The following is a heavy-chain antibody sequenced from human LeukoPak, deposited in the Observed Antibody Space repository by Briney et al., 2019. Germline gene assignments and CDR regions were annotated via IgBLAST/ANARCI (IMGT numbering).Heavy chain of an antibody. CDR2: IIPILGIA. D-gene: IGHD3-22*01. J-gene: IGHJ4*02. CDR1: GGTLSSYA. V-gene: IGHV1-69*04. Sequence: SVKVSCKASGGTLSSYAISWVRQAPGQGLEWMGRIIPILGIANYAQKFQGRVTITADKSTSTAYMELSSLRSEDTAVYYCARSRPYYYDSSGYTFDYWGQGTLVTVSS. CDR3: ARSRPYYYDSSGYTFDY.